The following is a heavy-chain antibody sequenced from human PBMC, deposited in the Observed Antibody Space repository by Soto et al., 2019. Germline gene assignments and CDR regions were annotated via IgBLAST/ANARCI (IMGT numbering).Heavy chain of an antibody. J-gene: IGHJ5*02. D-gene: IGHD2-15*01. CDR1: GGSISRYY. Sequence: PSETLSLTCTVSGGSISRYYWSWIRQRPGKGLEWIGYIYYSGSTNYNPSLKSRVTISVDTSKNQFSLKLSSVTAADTAVYFCARGHDSNRGWFCPWGQGTLVTVSS. V-gene: IGHV4-59*01. CDR2: IYYSGST. CDR3: ARGHDSNRGWFCP.